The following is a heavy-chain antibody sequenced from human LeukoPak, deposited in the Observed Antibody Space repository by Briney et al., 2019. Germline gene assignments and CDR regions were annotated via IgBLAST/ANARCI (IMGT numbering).Heavy chain of an antibody. CDR1: GGSISSYY. Sequence: SETLSLTCTVSGGSISSYYWSWIRQPPGKGLEWIGYIYYSGSTNYNPSLKSRVTILVDTSKNQFSLKLSSVTAADTAVYFCARDWGVGGRPGYMDVWGKGTTVTVSS. CDR3: ARDWGVGGRPGYMDV. D-gene: IGHD6-6*01. CDR2: IYYSGST. V-gene: IGHV4-59*01. J-gene: IGHJ6*03.